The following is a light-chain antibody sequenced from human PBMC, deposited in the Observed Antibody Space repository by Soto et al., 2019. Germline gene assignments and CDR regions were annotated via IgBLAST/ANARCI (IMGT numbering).Light chain of an antibody. CDR2: DGT. Sequence: QSVLAQPGSVSGSPGQLLTISCTGTSSDVDDYLYVSWYQQYPGKAPKLVIYDGTKRPSGVPDRFSGSNSGNTASLTISGLQAEDEDDYYCCSYVTTPEIFGTGTMV. CDR3: CSYVTTPEI. CDR1: SSDVDDYLY. V-gene: IGLV2-11*01. J-gene: IGLJ1*01.